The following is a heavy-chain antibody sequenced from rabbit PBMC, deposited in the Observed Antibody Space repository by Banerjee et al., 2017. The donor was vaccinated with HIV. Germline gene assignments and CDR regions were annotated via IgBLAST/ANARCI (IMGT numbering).Heavy chain of an antibody. Sequence: QSLEESGGDLVKPGASLTLTCTASGFSFSSTYWICWVRQAPGKGLEWIACIGAGGSGTTYYASWAKGRFTISKTSSTTVTLQMTSLTAADTATYFCARDDANNGAYYFNLWGPGTLVTVS. J-gene: IGHJ4*01. V-gene: IGHV1S40*01. D-gene: IGHD2-1*01. CDR1: GFSFSSTYW. CDR2: IGAGGSGTT. CDR3: ARDDANNGAYYFNL.